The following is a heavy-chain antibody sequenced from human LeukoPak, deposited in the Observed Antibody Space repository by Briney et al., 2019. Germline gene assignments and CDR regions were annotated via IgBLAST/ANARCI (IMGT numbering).Heavy chain of an antibody. J-gene: IGHJ6*03. Sequence: SVKVSCRASGGTFSSYAISWVRQAPGQGLEWMGRIIPIFGTANYAQKFQGRVTITTDESTSTAYMELSSLRSEDTAVYYCARGLSGYSYGYMGYYYYMDVWGKGTTVTVSS. D-gene: IGHD5-18*01. CDR2: IIPIFGTA. CDR3: ARGLSGYSYGYMGYYYYMDV. CDR1: GGTFSSYA. V-gene: IGHV1-69*05.